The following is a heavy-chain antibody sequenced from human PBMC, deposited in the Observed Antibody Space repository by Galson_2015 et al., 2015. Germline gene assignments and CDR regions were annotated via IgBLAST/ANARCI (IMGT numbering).Heavy chain of an antibody. J-gene: IGHJ4*02. Sequence: ETLSLTCAVSGGSISSRNWWNWVRQPPGKGLEWIGEIYHSGSTNYNPSLKSRVTISVDKSKNQFSLKLSSVTAADTAVYYCARVVGYDSSGYYSSFDYWGQGTLVTVSS. CDR1: GGSISSRNW. V-gene: IGHV4-4*02. CDR2: IYHSGST. CDR3: ARVVGYDSSGYYSSFDY. D-gene: IGHD3-22*01.